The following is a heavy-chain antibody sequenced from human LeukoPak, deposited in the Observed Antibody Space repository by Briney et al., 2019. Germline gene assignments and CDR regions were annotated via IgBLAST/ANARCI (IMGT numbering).Heavy chain of an antibody. J-gene: IGHJ4*02. CDR1: GYTFTDYG. Sequence: ASVKVSCKASGYTFTDYGITWVRQAPGQGLEWMGYISAYNGDIDYAQILQGRATMTTDTSTSTAYMELRSLRSDDTAVYYCARSHATTCSRGKNFADYWGQGSLVTVSS. CDR3: ARSHATTCSRGKNFADY. V-gene: IGHV1-18*01. D-gene: IGHD2-2*01. CDR2: ISAYNGDI.